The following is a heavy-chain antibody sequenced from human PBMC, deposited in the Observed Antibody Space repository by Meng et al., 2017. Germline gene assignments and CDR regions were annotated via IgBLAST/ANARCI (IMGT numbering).Heavy chain of an antibody. J-gene: IGHJ5*02. CDR3: ARLVAGTFGQLFDP. CDR2: INTNTGNP. Sequence: VQLVQAGHEVKQAGASVKVSCKASGYSFTTYGMNWVRQAPGQGLEWMGWINTNTGNPTYAQGFTGRFVFSLDTSVSTAYLQISSLKAEDTAVYYCARLVAGTFGQLFDPWGQGTLVTVSS. V-gene: IGHV7-81*01. D-gene: IGHD2-15*01. CDR1: GYSFTTYG.